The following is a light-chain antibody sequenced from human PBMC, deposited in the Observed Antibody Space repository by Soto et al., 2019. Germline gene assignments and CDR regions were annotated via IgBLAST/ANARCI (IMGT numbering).Light chain of an antibody. CDR2: RAS. J-gene: IGKJ4*01. CDR1: HSVGSTY. V-gene: IGKV3-20*01. Sequence: EILLTQSPGPLSLSPGERATLSCRASHSVGSTYLGWYQQKPGQAPRLLIFRASSRATGIPDRFSGSGSGTDFTLTISRLEPEDFALFYCQQYGTLPLTFGGGTKVDIK. CDR3: QQYGTLPLT.